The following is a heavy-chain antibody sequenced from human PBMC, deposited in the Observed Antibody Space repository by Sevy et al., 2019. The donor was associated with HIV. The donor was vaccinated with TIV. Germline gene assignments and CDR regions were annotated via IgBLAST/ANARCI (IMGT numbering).Heavy chain of an antibody. CDR2: MTSDLNTI. CDR1: GFTFNIYS. CDR3: ARSVAGNFDS. Sequence: GGSLRLSCAASGFTFNIYSMNWVRQAPGKGLEWISYMTSDLNTIYYADSVKGRFTISRDNDRYVLCLQMDGLRDDDTGVYYCARSVAGNFDSWGRGTLVTVSS. J-gene: IGHJ4*02. V-gene: IGHV3-48*02. D-gene: IGHD6-19*01.